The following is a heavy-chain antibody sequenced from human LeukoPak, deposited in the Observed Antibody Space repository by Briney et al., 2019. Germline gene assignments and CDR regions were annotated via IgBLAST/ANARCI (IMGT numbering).Heavy chain of an antibody. Sequence: ASVKVSCKASGYTFTGYYMHWVRQAPGKGLEWMGWINPNSGGTNYAQKFQGRVTMTRDTSISTAYMELSRLRSDDTAVYYCARSGYSGYDSGGYWGQGTLVTVSS. CDR3: ARSGYSGYDSGGY. CDR1: GYTFTGYY. J-gene: IGHJ4*02. D-gene: IGHD5-12*01. CDR2: INPNSGGT. V-gene: IGHV1-2*02.